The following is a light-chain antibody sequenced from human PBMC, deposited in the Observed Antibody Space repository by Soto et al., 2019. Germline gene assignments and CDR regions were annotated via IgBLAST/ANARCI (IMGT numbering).Light chain of an antibody. CDR2: KAS. Sequence: DIQMTQSPSPLSGSVGDRVTITCRAIQTISSWLAWYQQKPGKAPKLLIYKASTLKSGGPSRLSGSGSGTEFHLTIRSLQPDDFAPYYCQHYNSYSEAFGQGPKVELK. J-gene: IGKJ1*01. CDR3: QHYNSYSEA. V-gene: IGKV1-5*03. CDR1: QTISSW.